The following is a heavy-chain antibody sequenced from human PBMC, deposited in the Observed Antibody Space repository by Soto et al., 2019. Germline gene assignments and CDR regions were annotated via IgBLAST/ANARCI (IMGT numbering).Heavy chain of an antibody. J-gene: IGHJ6*02. V-gene: IGHV3-23*01. CDR1: GSTFSSYA. CDR3: AKHRDSYGYYYYYGMDV. Sequence: GGSLRLSCAASGSTFSSYAMSWVRQAPGKGLEWVSAISGSGGSTYYADSVKGRFTISRDNSKNTLYLQMNSLRAEDTAVYYCAKHRDSYGYYYYYGMDVWGQGTTVTVSS. D-gene: IGHD5-18*01. CDR2: ISGSGGST.